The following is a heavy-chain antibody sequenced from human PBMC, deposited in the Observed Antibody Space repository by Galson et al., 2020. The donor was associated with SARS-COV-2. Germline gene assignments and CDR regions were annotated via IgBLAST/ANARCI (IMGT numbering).Heavy chain of an antibody. CDR1: GHAFASYG. CDR3: ASSYYYGSGSYFDY. J-gene: IGHJ4*02. D-gene: IGHD3-10*01. V-gene: IGHV1-18*01. CDR2: ISVYNGNT. Sequence: GESLKISCKASGHAFASYGLTWLRQAPGQGLEWMGWISVYNGNTNYAENFQDRITMTTDTSTSTAFMELRGLRSDDTAVYYCASSYYYGSGSYFDYWGQGTLVTVSS.